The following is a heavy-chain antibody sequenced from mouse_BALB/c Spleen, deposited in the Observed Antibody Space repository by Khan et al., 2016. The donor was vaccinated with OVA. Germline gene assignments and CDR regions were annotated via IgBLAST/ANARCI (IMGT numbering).Heavy chain of an antibody. CDR2: IYPFNDDT. Sequence: VQLQQPGPELVKPGASVKMSCEASGYTFTSYVIHWVKQKPGQGLEWIGYIYPFNDDTKYNEKFKGKATLTSDTSSSTAYMELRSLTSEDSAVYYCAKNNRYDVYFDYWGQGTTLTVSS. CDR3: AKNNRYDVYFDY. J-gene: IGHJ2*01. V-gene: IGHV1S136*01. D-gene: IGHD2-14*01. CDR1: GYTFTSYV.